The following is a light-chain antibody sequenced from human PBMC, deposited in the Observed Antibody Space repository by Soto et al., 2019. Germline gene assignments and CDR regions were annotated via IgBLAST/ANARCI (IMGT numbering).Light chain of an antibody. J-gene: IGKJ1*01. Sequence: EIVITQSPGTLSLSPGERATLSCRASQSVSNNYLAWYQQKPGQAPRLLIYGASTRANGIPVRFCGSSSGAELTLTISSLQSEDFAAYYCQQYNNRPTATFGQGTKVDIK. CDR2: GAS. CDR3: QQYNNRPTAT. V-gene: IGKV3-15*01. CDR1: QSVSNN.